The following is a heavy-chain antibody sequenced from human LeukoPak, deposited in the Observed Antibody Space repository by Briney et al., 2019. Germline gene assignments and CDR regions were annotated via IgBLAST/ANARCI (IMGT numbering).Heavy chain of an antibody. V-gene: IGHV1-46*01. Sequence: GASVKVSCKASGYTFTNYYIHWVRQAPGQGLECMGIINPSGGSTSYAQKFQGRVTMTRDMSTSTVYMELSSLRSEDTAVYYCASSMTGFNYGYWFDPWGQGTLVTVSS. CDR3: ASSMTGFNYGYWFDP. D-gene: IGHD5-18*01. CDR1: GYTFTNYY. J-gene: IGHJ5*02. CDR2: INPSGGST.